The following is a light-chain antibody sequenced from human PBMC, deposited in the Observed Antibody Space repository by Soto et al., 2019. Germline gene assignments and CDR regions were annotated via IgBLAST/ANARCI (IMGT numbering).Light chain of an antibody. CDR2: LNRDGSH. CDR3: QTWDTGIVL. CDR1: SGHSSYA. J-gene: IGLJ3*02. V-gene: IGLV4-69*01. Sequence: QLVLNQSPSASASLGASVKLTCTLSSGHSSYAIAWHQQQPEKGPRFLMQLNRDGSHDKGAGIPDRFSGSSSGAERYLIISSLQSEDEADYYCQTWDTGIVLFGGGTKLTVL.